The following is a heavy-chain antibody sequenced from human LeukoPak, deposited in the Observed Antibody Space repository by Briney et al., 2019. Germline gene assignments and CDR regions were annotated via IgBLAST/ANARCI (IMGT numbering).Heavy chain of an antibody. J-gene: IGHJ4*02. Sequence: GGSLRLSCAASGFTFGSYWMHWVRQAPGKGLVWVSRINTDGGSTTYADPVKGRFTISRDNSKNTLYLQMSSLRAEDTALYYCAKGGDIVVGLWGSFDSWGQGTLVTVSS. CDR2: INTDGGST. D-gene: IGHD2-15*01. CDR3: AKGGDIVVGLWGSFDS. CDR1: GFTFGSYW. V-gene: IGHV3-74*01.